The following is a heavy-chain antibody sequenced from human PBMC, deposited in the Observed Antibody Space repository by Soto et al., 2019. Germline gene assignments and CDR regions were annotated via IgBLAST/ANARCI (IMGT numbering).Heavy chain of an antibody. V-gene: IGHV3-23*01. D-gene: IGHD3-22*01. CDR1: GFTFSNYA. CDR3: ATVGYYYESYDQWYFDL. J-gene: IGHJ2*01. CDR2: ITRDGAIA. Sequence: EGQLLESGGGLVQPGGSLRLSCAASGFTFSNYAMTWVRQAPGKGLEWVSAITRDGAIANYVDAVKGRFTISRDNSQNKWYLQMNSLRAVDTAVYYCATVGYYYESYDQWYFDLWGRGTLVTVSS.